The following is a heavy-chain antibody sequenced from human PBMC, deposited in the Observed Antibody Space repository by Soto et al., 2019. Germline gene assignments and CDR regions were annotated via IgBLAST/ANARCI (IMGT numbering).Heavy chain of an antibody. D-gene: IGHD5-12*01. Sequence: QLQLQESGSGLVKPSQTLSLTCAVSGGSISSGGYSWSWIRQPPGKGLEWIGYIYHSGSTYYNPPRTRRVAISVDRSKNQFSLKLSSVTAADTAVYYCAGGPGVARNYWGQGTLVTVSS. J-gene: IGHJ4*02. V-gene: IGHV4-30-2*01. CDR1: GGSISSGGYS. CDR3: AGGPGVARNY. CDR2: IYHSGST.